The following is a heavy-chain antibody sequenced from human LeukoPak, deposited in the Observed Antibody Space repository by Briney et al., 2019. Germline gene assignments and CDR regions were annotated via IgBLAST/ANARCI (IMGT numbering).Heavy chain of an antibody. V-gene: IGHV3-66*01. J-gene: IGHJ4*02. CDR3: ARVPRGDYYFDY. CDR1: GFTVSSNY. D-gene: IGHD2-21*02. Sequence: GGSLRLSCAASGFTVSSNYMSWVRQAPGKGLEWVSVIYSGGSTYYADSVKGRFTISRDNSKNTLYLQMNSLRAEDTAVYYCARVPRGDYYFDYWGQGTLVTVSS. CDR2: IYSGGST.